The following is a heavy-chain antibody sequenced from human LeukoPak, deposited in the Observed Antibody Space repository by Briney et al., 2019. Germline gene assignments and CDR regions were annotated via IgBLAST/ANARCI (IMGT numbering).Heavy chain of an antibody. V-gene: IGHV4-59*08. D-gene: IGHD2-15*01. Sequence: PSQTLSLTCTVSGGSISGHHWTWIRQPPGTGLEWIGYFYDSGDFNYNPSLQSRVTIWMDMSNNQFSLTMSSVTAADAAMYYCARLLTPVGRKGDAFDISGQGTLVTVSS. CDR2: FYDSGDF. CDR1: GGSISGHH. J-gene: IGHJ3*02. CDR3: ARLLTPVGRKGDAFDI.